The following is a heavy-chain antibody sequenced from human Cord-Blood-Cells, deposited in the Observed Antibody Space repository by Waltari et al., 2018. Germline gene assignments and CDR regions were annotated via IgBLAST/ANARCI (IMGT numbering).Heavy chain of an antibody. CDR1: GYPLTDLS. V-gene: IGHV1-24*01. Sequence: QVQLVQSGAEVTKPGASVKVSCKVSGYPLTDLSMHSVRQAPGKGLEWMGGFDPEDGETIYAQKFQGRVTMTEDTSTDTAYMELSSLRSEDTAVYYCATGASGWYYWFDPWGQGTLVTVSS. D-gene: IGHD6-19*01. J-gene: IGHJ5*02. CDR2: FDPEDGET. CDR3: ATGASGWYYWFDP.